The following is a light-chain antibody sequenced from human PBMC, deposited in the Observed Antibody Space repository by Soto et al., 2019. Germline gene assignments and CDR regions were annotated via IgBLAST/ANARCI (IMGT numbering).Light chain of an antibody. CDR1: QSILYSSDNRNY. J-gene: IGKJ4*01. Sequence: DIVMTQSPDSLAVFLGERATINCKSSQSILYSSDNRNYLAWYQQKPGQPPKLLFSLTSARDFRVPDRFSVSGSGTDFTLTINSLQAEDVAVYYCQQYYASPLTFGGGTKVEI. V-gene: IGKV4-1*01. CDR3: QQYYASPLT. CDR2: LTS.